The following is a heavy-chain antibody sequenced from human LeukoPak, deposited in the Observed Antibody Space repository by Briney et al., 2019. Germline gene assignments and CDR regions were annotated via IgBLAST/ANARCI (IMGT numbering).Heavy chain of an antibody. CDR2: ISYDGSNK. CDR3: ARAEGITMVRGVIIPPDY. V-gene: IGHV3-30-3*01. D-gene: IGHD3-10*01. CDR1: GFTFSSYA. Sequence: GGSLRLSCAASGFTFSSYAMHWVRQAPGKGLERVAVISYDGSNKYYADPVKGRFTISRDNSKNTLFLQMNSLRAEDTAVYYCARAEGITMVRGVIIPPDYWGQGTLVTVSS. J-gene: IGHJ4*02.